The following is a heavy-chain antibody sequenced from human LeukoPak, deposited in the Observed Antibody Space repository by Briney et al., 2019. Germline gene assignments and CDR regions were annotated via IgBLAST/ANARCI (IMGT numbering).Heavy chain of an antibody. Sequence: GASVKVSCKASGYTFTSYYMHWVRQAPGQGLEWMGIINPSGGSTSYAQKFQGRVTMTRDTSTSTVYMELSSLRSEGTAVYYCARGYDSSGYYYRAPFDIWGQGTMVTVSS. D-gene: IGHD3-22*01. J-gene: IGHJ3*02. V-gene: IGHV1-46*01. CDR3: ARGYDSSGYYYRAPFDI. CDR2: INPSGGST. CDR1: GYTFTSYY.